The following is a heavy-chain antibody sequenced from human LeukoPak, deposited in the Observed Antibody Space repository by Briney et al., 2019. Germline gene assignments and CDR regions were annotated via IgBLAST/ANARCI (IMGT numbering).Heavy chain of an antibody. CDR2: VDTAGDP. V-gene: IGHV3-13*05. J-gene: IGHJ6*02. Sequence: GGSLRLSCAASGFTFSSYGMHWVRHATGKGLEWVSSVDTAGDPYYAASSVRGRFTISRENAKNSLYLQMNSLTDGDTAVYYCARETPVAGPNGDFYGMDVWGQGATVTVSS. CDR3: ARETPVAGPNGDFYGMDV. D-gene: IGHD6-19*01. CDR1: GFTFSSYG.